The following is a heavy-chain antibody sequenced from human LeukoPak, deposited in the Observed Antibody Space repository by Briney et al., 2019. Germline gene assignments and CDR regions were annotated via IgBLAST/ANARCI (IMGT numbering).Heavy chain of an antibody. Sequence: GASVKVSCKASVYTFTSYVISGVRQAPGQGLEWMGWISAYNGNTNYAQKFQGRVTMTTDTSTSTAYMELRSLRSDDTAVYYCARDSRYDEGYWGQGTLVAVSS. CDR3: ARDSRYDEGY. D-gene: IGHD5-12*01. CDR1: VYTFTSYV. J-gene: IGHJ4*02. CDR2: ISAYNGNT. V-gene: IGHV1-18*01.